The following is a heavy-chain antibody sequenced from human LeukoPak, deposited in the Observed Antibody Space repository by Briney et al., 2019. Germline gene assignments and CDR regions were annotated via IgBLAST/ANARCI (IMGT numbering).Heavy chain of an antibody. CDR2: ISGSGGST. J-gene: IGHJ4*02. CDR1: GFTFSSHA. Sequence: PGGSLRLSCAASGFTFSSHAMSWARQAPGKGLEWVLAISGSGGSTYYADSVKGRFTISRDHSTNTLYLQMNCLRAEDTAVYYCAKFAVVFCSSTSCYIDYWGQGTLVTVSS. D-gene: IGHD2-2*02. CDR3: AKFAVVFCSSTSCYIDY. V-gene: IGHV3-23*01.